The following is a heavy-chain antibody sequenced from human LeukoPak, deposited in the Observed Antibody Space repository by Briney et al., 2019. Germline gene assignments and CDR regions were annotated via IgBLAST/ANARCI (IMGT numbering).Heavy chain of an antibody. CDR2: IIPILGIA. CDR3: ARSIAVAGTGYYFDY. J-gene: IGHJ4*02. D-gene: IGHD6-19*01. Sequence: SVKVSRKASGGTFSSYAISWVRQAPGQGLEWMGRIIPILGIANYAQKFQGRVTITADKSTSTAYMELSSLRSEDTAVYYCARSIAVAGTGYYFDYWGQGTLVTVSS. V-gene: IGHV1-69*04. CDR1: GGTFSSYA.